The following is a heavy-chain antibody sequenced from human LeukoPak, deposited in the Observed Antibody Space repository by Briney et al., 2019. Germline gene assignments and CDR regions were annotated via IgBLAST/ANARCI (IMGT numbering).Heavy chain of an antibody. J-gene: IGHJ4*02. Sequence: SETLSLTCTVSGGSVSSSGNYWSWFRQPPGKGLEWMGHIYYSGNTYYNPSLKSRVTTSVDRSKNQFSLKLSSVTAADTAIYYCARVGGHSSSAIDYWGQGTLVTVSS. CDR3: ARVGGHSSSAIDY. D-gene: IGHD6-13*01. CDR1: GGSVSSSGNY. V-gene: IGHV4-39*07. CDR2: IYYSGNT.